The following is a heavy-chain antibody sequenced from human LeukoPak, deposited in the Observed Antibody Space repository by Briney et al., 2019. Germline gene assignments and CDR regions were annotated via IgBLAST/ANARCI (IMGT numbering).Heavy chain of an antibody. J-gene: IGHJ4*02. CDR1: GVSISSYY. V-gene: IGHV4-59*01. D-gene: IGHD2-2*01. Sequence: SETLSLTCTVSGVSISSYYWSWIRQPPGKGLEWIGSMYYSGSTNYNPSLKSRVTISVDSSKNQFSLKLSSVTAADTAVYYCARDYCTTTRCYPNYFDYWGQGTLVTVSS. CDR3: ARDYCTTTRCYPNYFDY. CDR2: MYYSGST.